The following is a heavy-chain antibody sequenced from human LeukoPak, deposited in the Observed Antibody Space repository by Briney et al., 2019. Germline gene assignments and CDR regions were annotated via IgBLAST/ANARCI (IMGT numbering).Heavy chain of an antibody. CDR1: GGTFSSYA. CDR2: IIPIFGTA. V-gene: IGHV1-69*05. Sequence: ASVKVSCKASGGTFSSYAISWVRHAPGQGLEWMGGIIPIFGTANYAQKFQGRVTITTDESTSTAYMELSSLRSEDTAVYYCARGRRRYCSGGSCSNYYFDYWGQGTLVTVSS. D-gene: IGHD2-15*01. J-gene: IGHJ4*02. CDR3: ARGRRRYCSGGSCSNYYFDY.